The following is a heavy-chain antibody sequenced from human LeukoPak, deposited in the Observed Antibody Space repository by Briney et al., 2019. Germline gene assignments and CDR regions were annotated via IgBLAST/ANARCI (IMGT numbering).Heavy chain of an antibody. V-gene: IGHV4-39*01. Sequence: SETLSLTCSVSGGSISSSSYYWGWIRQPPGKGLEWIGSIYYSGSTYYNPSLKSRVTISVDTSKNQFSLKLSSVTAADTAVYYCARRLGGSYDYYFDYWGQGTLVTVSS. J-gene: IGHJ4*02. CDR1: GGSISSSSYY. D-gene: IGHD1-26*01. CDR3: ARRLGGSYDYYFDY. CDR2: IYYSGST.